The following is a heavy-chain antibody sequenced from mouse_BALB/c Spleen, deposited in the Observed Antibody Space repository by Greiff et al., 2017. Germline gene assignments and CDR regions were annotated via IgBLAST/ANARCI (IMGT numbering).Heavy chain of an antibody. CDR1: GFTFSSFG. J-gene: IGHJ4*01. CDR3: ARAGYYAMDY. Sequence: DVKLVESGGGLVQPGGSRKLSCAASGFTFSSFGMHWVRQAPEKGLEWVAYISSGSSTIYYADTVQGRFTISRDNPKNTLFLQMTSLRSEDTAMYYCARAGYYAMDYWGQGTSVTVSS. CDR2: ISSGSSTI. V-gene: IGHV5-17*02.